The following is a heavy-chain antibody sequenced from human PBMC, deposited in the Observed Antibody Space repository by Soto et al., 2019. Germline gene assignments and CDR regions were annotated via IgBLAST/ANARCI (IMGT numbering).Heavy chain of an antibody. Sequence: QVQLVESGGGVVQPGRSLRLYYAASGFTFSSYGMHWVRQAPGKGLEWVAVISYDGSNKYYADSVKGRFTISRDNSKNTLYLQMNSLRAEDTAVYYCAKDRWVVAVAAPFDYWGQGTLVTVSS. D-gene: IGHD6-19*01. J-gene: IGHJ4*02. CDR3: AKDRWVVAVAAPFDY. CDR2: ISYDGSNK. V-gene: IGHV3-30*18. CDR1: GFTFSSYG.